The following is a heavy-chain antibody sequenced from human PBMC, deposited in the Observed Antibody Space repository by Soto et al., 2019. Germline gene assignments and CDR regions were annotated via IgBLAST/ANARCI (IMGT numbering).Heavy chain of an antibody. CDR1: GFTFSSYA. D-gene: IGHD3-22*01. CDR3: AKDRSHYYDSSGYYYYYYGMDV. V-gene: IGHV3-23*01. Sequence: EVQLLESGGGLVQPGGSLRLSCAASGFTFSSYAMSWVRQAPGKGLEWVSAISGSGGSTYYADSVKGRFTISRDNSKNTRYLQMNSLRAEDTAVYYCAKDRSHYYDSSGYYYYYYGMDVWGQGTTVTVSS. J-gene: IGHJ6*02. CDR2: ISGSGGST.